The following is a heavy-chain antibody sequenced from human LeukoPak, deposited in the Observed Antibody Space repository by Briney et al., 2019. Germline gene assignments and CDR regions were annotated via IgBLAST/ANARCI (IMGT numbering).Heavy chain of an antibody. D-gene: IGHD3-3*01. CDR3: AGVGDFTIFGVVKN. CDR2: ISSSSSYI. V-gene: IGHV3-21*01. Sequence: PGGSLRLSCAASGFTFSSYSMNWVRQAPGKGLEWVSSISSSSSYIYYADSVKGRFTISRDNAKNSLYLQMNSLRAEDTAVYYCAGVGDFTIFGVVKNWGQGTLVTVSS. J-gene: IGHJ4*02. CDR1: GFTFSSYS.